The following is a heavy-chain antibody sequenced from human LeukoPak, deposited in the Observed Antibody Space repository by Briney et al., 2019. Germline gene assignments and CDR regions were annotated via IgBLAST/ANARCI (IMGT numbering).Heavy chain of an antibody. V-gene: IGHV3-11*04. CDR1: GFIFSDYY. D-gene: IGHD1-26*01. Sequence: GGSLRLSCAASGFIFSDYYMTWIRQAPGEGLEWVSYISGSGGTIKYADSVKGRFTISRDNAKNSLFLQINSLRAEDTAVYYCARVSGSSLTHYFDYWGQGALVTVSS. J-gene: IGHJ4*02. CDR2: ISGSGGTI. CDR3: ARVSGSSLTHYFDY.